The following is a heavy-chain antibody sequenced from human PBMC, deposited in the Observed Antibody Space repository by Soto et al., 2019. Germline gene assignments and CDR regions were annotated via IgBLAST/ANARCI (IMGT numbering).Heavy chain of an antibody. J-gene: IGHJ1*01. CDR1: GYTFTSYG. V-gene: IGHV1-18*04. CDR3: AMDYGDRPEYCKH. D-gene: IGHD4-17*01. Sequence: QVQLVQSGPALKRPGASMKVSCKASGYTFTSYGISWVRQAPGQGLEWMAWISPLKGRTQYSQKAQGRVTLSTDTSSNTAYMEMTTLRVDDTAVYYCAMDYGDRPEYCKHWGQGTLVTVS. CDR2: ISPLKGRT.